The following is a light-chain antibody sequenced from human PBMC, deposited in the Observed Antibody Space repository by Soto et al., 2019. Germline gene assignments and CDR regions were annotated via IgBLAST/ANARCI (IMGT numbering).Light chain of an antibody. CDR3: CSYAGGTFLEA. CDR2: EVY. Sequence: QSALTQPPSASGSPGQSVTISCTGTRNDVGGYNYVSWYQQHPGKAPKVIIYEVYKRPSGVPDRFSGSKSGNTASLTVSALQPEDEADYYCCSYAGGTFLEAFGTGTKVTVL. J-gene: IGLJ1*01. V-gene: IGLV2-8*01. CDR1: RNDVGGYNY.